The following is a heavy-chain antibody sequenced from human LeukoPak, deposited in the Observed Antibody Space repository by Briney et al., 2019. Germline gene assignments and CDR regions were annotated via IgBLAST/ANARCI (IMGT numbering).Heavy chain of an antibody. CDR2: IYYSGST. V-gene: IGHV4-59*01. J-gene: IGHJ4*02. CDR3: ARSITAGNYGAPFAY. CDR1: GGSISDYY. Sequence: SETLSLTCTVSGGSISDYYWSWIRQPRGKALECIGYIYYSGSTNYNPSLKSRVTISVDTSKNQFSLKLSSVTAADTAVYYCARSITAGNYGAPFAYWGQGTLVTVSS. D-gene: IGHD1-7*01.